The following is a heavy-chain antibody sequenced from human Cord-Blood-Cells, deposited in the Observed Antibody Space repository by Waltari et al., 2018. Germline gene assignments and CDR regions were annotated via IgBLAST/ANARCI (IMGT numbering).Heavy chain of an antibody. D-gene: IGHD3-10*01. J-gene: IGHJ3*02. CDR3: ARTGRDYAFDI. V-gene: IGHV1-2*02. CDR1: GYTFTGYY. CDR2: INPNSG. Sequence: QVQLVQSGAEVKKPAASVKVSCKASGYTFTGYYMHWVRQAPGQGLEWMGWINPNSGDTSISTAYMELSRLRSDDTAVYYCARTGRDYAFDIWGQGTMVTVSS.